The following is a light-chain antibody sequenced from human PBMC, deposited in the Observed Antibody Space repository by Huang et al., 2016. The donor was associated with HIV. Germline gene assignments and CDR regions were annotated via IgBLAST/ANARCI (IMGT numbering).Light chain of an antibody. J-gene: IGKJ1*01. Sequence: DIVMAQSPVSLAVSLGERATLTCRSSQSVFSTSTNKDYLAWFQQKSGQPPKLLLFWSSTREVGVPDRFSGSGSGTHFTLTIANLEADDAAIYYCQQYYASPQTFGQGTRV. CDR2: WSS. V-gene: IGKV4-1*01. CDR3: QQYYASPQT. CDR1: QSVFSTSTNKDY.